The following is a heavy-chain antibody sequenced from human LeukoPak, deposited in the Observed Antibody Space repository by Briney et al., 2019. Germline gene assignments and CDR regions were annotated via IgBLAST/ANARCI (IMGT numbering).Heavy chain of an antibody. D-gene: IGHD5-12*01. V-gene: IGHV4-38-2*02. J-gene: IGHJ4*02. CDR2: IHRSGST. CDR1: GYSSSIDYY. Sequence: KASETLSLTCTVSGYSSSIDYYWGWIRQSPGKGLEWIGSIHRSGSTYYNPFLKSRVTISGDTSKSQFSLRLTSVTAADTAVYYCAGTSSGYYSTDYWGQGTLVTASS. CDR3: AGTSSGYYSTDY.